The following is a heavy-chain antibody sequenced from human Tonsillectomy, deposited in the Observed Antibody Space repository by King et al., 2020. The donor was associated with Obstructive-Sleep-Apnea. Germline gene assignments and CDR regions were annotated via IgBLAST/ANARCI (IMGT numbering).Heavy chain of an antibody. D-gene: IGHD1-26*01. CDR3: AKVYQSGSYLDYFDY. J-gene: IGHJ4*02. Sequence: VQLVESGGGLGQPGGSLRLSCAASGVTFSSYALGWCRQGPGKGLEGGSGIFGSGGSTFCADSVVGRLTISRDNSKNTLYLQMNSLRAEDTAVYYCAKVYQSGSYLDYFDYWGQGTLVTVSS. CDR1: GVTFSSYA. V-gene: IGHV3-23*04. CDR2: IFGSGGST.